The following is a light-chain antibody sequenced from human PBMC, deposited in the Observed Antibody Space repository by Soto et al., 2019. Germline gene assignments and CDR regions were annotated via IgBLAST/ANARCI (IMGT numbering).Light chain of an antibody. V-gene: IGLV2-23*03. CDR1: RRGVGGYNL. CDR2: EGS. CDR3: CSYAGFSSFV. J-gene: IGLJ1*01. Sequence: SVPRPPSSIYRAPGPSINHSFTLTRRGVGGYNLFSWYRQYPGKVPKVLNYEGSKRPAGVSNRFSGSKSGNTASLTISGLQAEEEADYYCCSYAGFSSFVFGTGTKVTVL.